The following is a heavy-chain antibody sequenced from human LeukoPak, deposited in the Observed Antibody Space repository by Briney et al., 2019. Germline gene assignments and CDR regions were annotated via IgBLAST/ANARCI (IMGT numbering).Heavy chain of an antibody. D-gene: IGHD3-9*01. CDR2: INNSGST. CDR1: GGSFSGYY. J-gene: IGHJ5*02. V-gene: IGHV4-34*01. CDR3: ASRGLNSPDYDILRDNCFDP. Sequence: SGTLSLTCAVYGGSFSGYYWSWIRQPPGKGLEWIGEINNSGSTSYIPSLKSRVTISVDTSKNQFSLKLSSVTAADTAVYYCASRGLNSPDYDILRDNCFDPWGQGTLVTVSS.